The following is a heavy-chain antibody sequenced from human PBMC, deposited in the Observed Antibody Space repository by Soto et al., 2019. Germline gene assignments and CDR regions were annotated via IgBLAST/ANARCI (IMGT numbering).Heavy chain of an antibody. J-gene: IGHJ5*02. CDR1: GYTFTGYY. V-gene: IGHV1-2*02. CDR2: INPNSGGT. Sequence: ASVKVSCKASGYTFTGYYMHWVRQAPGQGLEWMGWINPNSGGTNYAQKFQGRVTMTRDTSISTAYMELSRLRSDDTAVYYCARVGKTVAGSLFPLLWFDPWGQGTLVTVSS. CDR3: ARVGKTVAGSLFPLLWFDP. D-gene: IGHD6-19*01.